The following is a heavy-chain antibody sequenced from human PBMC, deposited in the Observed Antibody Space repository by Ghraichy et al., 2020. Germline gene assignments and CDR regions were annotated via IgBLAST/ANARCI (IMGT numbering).Heavy chain of an antibody. CDR1: GGSFSSYY. D-gene: IGHD5/OR15-5a*01. V-gene: IGHV4-59*01. CDR3: ARAGDSVHDDRRDNGAFDV. Sequence: SETLSLTCTVSGGSFSSYYWSWIRQSPGKGLECFGYIFYRGRTNYNPSLESRVTMSVDTSNNQFSLKLTSVTAADTAVYYCARAGDSVHDDRRDNGAFDVWGQETAVTVSS. J-gene: IGHJ3*01. CDR2: IFYRGRT.